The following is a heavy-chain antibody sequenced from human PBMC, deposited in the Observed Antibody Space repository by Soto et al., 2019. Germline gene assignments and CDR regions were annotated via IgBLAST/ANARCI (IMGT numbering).Heavy chain of an antibody. CDR3: ARDRAGIGDAFDI. J-gene: IGHJ3*02. CDR2: IYYSGST. Sequence: SETLSLTCTVSGGSISSGGYYWSWIRQHPGKGLEWIGYIYYSGSTHYNPSLKSRVTISVDTSKNQFSLKLSSVTAADTAVYYCARDRAGIGDAFDIWGQGTMVIVSS. V-gene: IGHV4-31*03. CDR1: GGSISSGGYY. D-gene: IGHD3-10*01.